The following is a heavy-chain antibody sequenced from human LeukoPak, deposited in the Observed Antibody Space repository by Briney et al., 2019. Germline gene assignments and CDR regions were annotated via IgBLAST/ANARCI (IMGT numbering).Heavy chain of an antibody. Sequence: PGGSLRLSCAASGFTFGSYAMSWVRQAPGKGLGWVSAISDSGGSAYYTDSVKGRFTISRDNSRNTLYLQMNSLRAEDSALYFCAKGYDYESSGYPQPFGYWGQGTLVTVSS. J-gene: IGHJ4*02. D-gene: IGHD3-22*01. CDR1: GFTFGSYA. CDR2: ISDSGGSA. V-gene: IGHV3-23*01. CDR3: AKGYDYESSGYPQPFGY.